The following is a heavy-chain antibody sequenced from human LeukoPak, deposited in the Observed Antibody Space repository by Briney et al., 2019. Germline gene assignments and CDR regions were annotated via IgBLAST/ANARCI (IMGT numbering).Heavy chain of an antibody. D-gene: IGHD3-10*01. CDR3: ARELRGVASFDY. Sequence: RGASVKVSCKASGYTFTSYDINWVRQATGQGLEWMGWMNPNSGNTGYAQKFQGRVTITRNTSISTAYMELSSLRSEDTAVYYCARELRGVASFDYWGQGTLVTVSS. J-gene: IGHJ4*02. CDR1: GYTFTSYD. V-gene: IGHV1-8*03. CDR2: MNPNSGNT.